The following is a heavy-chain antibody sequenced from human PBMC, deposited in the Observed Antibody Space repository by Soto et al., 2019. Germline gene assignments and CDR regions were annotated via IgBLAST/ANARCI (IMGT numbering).Heavy chain of an antibody. CDR3: ARRPHDLGYCSGGSCYYDAFDI. CDR1: GGSISSYY. J-gene: IGHJ3*02. CDR2: IYYSGST. D-gene: IGHD2-15*01. Sequence: SETLSLTCTVSGGSISSYYWSWIRQPPGKGLEWIGYIYYSGSTNYNPSLKSRVTISVDTSKNQFSLKLSSVTAADTAVYYCARRPHDLGYCSGGSCYYDAFDIWGQGTMVTVSS. V-gene: IGHV4-59*08.